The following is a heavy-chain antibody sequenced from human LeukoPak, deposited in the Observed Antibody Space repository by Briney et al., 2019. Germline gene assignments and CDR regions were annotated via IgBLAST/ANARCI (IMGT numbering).Heavy chain of an antibody. V-gene: IGHV3-21*01. J-gene: IGHJ4*02. CDR2: ITSSSSYI. D-gene: IGHD1-26*01. Sequence: GGSLRLSCAASGFTFSSYNMNWVRQAPGKGLEWVSSITSSSSYIYYADSMKGRFTISRDNAKNSLYLQMNSLRAEDTAVYYCARALGSPLDYWGQGTLVTVSS. CDR3: ARALGSPLDY. CDR1: GFTFSSYN.